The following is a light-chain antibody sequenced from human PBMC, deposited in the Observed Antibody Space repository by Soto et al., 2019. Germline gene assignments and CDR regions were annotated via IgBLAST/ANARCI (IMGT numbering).Light chain of an antibody. CDR2: GAS. CDR3: QQYGSSRT. V-gene: IGKV3-20*01. J-gene: IGKJ1*01. CDR1: QSLSRSS. Sequence: EIVLTQSPGTLSLSPGDRATLSCRASQSLSRSSLAWYQQKPGRAPRLLIYGASSRATGIPDRFSGSGSGTDFTLTITRLEPEDFAIYYCQQYGSSRTFGQGTKVEIK.